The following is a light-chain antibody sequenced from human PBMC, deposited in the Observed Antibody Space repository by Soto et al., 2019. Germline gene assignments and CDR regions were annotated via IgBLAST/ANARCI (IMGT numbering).Light chain of an antibody. J-gene: IGKJ5*01. Sequence: EIVLTHSPATLSVSPVERSTLACRASQTVLSNLAWYQQKPRQTPRLLIYAASTRASDIPARFSGSGSGTDFTLPISSLQSEDFAVYYCHKYNNWPIIFGHGTRLEI. CDR2: AAS. V-gene: IGKV3-15*01. CDR1: QTVLSN. CDR3: HKYNNWPII.